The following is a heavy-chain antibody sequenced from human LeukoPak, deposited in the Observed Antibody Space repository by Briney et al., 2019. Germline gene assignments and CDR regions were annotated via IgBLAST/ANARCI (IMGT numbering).Heavy chain of an antibody. CDR2: ISYDGTNK. CDR3: ARGTSGAYYQFDY. D-gene: IGHD1-26*01. V-gene: IGHV3-30*03. J-gene: IGHJ4*02. Sequence: GGSLRLSCAASGFTFSSYGMHWVRQAPGKGLEWVAVISYDGTNKYHADSVKGRFTISRDNSKNTLYLQMNSLRAEDTAVYYCARGTSGAYYQFDYWGQGALVTVSS. CDR1: GFTFSSYG.